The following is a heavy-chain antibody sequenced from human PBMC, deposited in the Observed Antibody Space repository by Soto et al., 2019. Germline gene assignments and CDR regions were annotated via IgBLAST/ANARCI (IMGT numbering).Heavy chain of an antibody. V-gene: IGHV3-21*01. CDR1: GFTFSSYS. CDR3: ARDRYDFWSGYCEMANFDY. Sequence: GGSLRLSCAASGFTFSSYSMNWVRQAPGKGLEWVSSISSSSSYIYYADSVKGRFTISRDNAKNSLYLQMNSLRAEDTAVYYCARDRYDFWSGYCEMANFDYWGQGTLVTVSS. J-gene: IGHJ4*02. CDR2: ISSSSSYI. D-gene: IGHD3-3*01.